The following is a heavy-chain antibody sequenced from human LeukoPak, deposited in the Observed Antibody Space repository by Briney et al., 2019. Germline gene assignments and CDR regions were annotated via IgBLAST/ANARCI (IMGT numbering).Heavy chain of an antibody. D-gene: IGHD3-16*01. CDR1: GGSFSGYY. CDR3: ASPRSGLRYYDY. V-gene: IGHV4-34*01. J-gene: IGHJ4*02. Sequence: ASETLSLTCAVYGGSFSGYYWSWIRQPPGKGLEWIGEINHSGSTNYNPSLKSRVTISVDTSKNQFSLKLSSVTAADTAVYYCASPRSGLRYYDYWGQGTLVTVSS. CDR2: INHSGST.